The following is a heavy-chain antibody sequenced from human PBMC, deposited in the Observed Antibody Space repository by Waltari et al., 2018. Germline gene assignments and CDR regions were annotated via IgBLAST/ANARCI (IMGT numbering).Heavy chain of an antibody. CDR2: ISSSSSTI. CDR1: GFTFSSYS. Sequence: EVQLVESGGGLVQPGGSLRLSCAASGFTFSSYSMNWVRQAPGKGLEWVSYISSSSSTIYYADSVKGRFTISRDNAKNSLYLQMNSLRAEDTAVYYCARERGYSNGRAYYYYYMDVWGKGTTVTVSS. D-gene: IGHD6-19*01. J-gene: IGHJ6*03. CDR3: ARERGYSNGRAYYYYYMDV. V-gene: IGHV3-48*04.